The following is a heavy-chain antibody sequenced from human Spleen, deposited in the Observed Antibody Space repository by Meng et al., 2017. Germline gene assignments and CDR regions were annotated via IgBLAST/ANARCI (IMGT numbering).Heavy chain of an antibody. CDR3: ARGPTTMAHDFDY. D-gene: IGHD4-11*01. Sequence: VQLQQWGAGLLKPSETLSLTCVVSGGSFSDYYWNWIRQPPGKGLEWIGEINHSGSTNYNPSLESRATISVDTSQNNLSLKLSSVTAADSAVYYCARGPTTMAHDFDYWGQGTLVTVSS. CDR1: GGSFSDYY. CDR2: INHSGST. V-gene: IGHV4-34*01. J-gene: IGHJ4*02.